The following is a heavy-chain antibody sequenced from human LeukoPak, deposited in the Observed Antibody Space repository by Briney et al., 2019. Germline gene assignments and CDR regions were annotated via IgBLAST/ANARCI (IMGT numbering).Heavy chain of an antibody. V-gene: IGHV4-31*03. CDR3: ARAGYGDYVSA. Sequence: SETLSLTCTVSGGSISSGGYYWSWIRQHPGKGLEWIGYIYYSGSTYYNPSLKSRVTISVDRSKNQFSLKLSSVTAADTAVYYCARAGYGDYVSAWGQGTLVTVSS. CDR1: GGSISSGGYY. CDR2: IYYSGST. J-gene: IGHJ5*02. D-gene: IGHD4-17*01.